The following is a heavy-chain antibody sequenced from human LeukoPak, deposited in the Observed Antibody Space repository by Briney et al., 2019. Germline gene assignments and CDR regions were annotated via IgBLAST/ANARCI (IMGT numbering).Heavy chain of an antibody. CDR2: IYSGGST. CDR1: GFTFSSCA. J-gene: IGHJ6*02. D-gene: IGHD2-21*02. V-gene: IGHV3-53*01. Sequence: GGSLRLSCAASGFTFSSCAMSWVRQAPGKGLEWVSVIYSGGSTYYADSVKGRFTISRDNSKNTLYLQMNSLRAEDTAVYYCARGSPCGGDCYGYYYYGMDVWGQGTTVTVSS. CDR3: ARGSPCGGDCYGYYYYGMDV.